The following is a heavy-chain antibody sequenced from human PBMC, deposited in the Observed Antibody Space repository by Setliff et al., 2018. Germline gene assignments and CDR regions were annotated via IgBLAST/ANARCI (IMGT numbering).Heavy chain of an antibody. V-gene: IGHV3-48*01. CDR2: ISYSSGSI. CDR3: VRALAYYYMDV. J-gene: IGHJ6*03. Sequence: LSLSCAASGFTFSSYSMNWVRQAPGKGLEWVAHISYSSGSISYADSVKGRFTISRDNAKNSLYLQMNSLRAEDTAIYYCVRALAYYYMDVWGKGTTVTVSS. CDR1: GFTFSSYS.